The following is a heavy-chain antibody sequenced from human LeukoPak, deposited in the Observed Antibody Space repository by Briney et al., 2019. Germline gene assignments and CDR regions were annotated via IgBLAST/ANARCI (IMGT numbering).Heavy chain of an antibody. Sequence: GGSLRLSCAASGFTSNTYEMNWVRQAPGKGLEWVSYISSGGTTIYADSVKGRFSVSRDNTKNSLFLQMNSLRAEDTAVYYCVRRGYTSSWYYFDYWGQGTPVTVSS. D-gene: IGHD6-13*01. CDR1: GFTSNTYE. J-gene: IGHJ4*02. CDR2: ISSGGTT. V-gene: IGHV3-48*03. CDR3: VRRGYTSSWYYFDY.